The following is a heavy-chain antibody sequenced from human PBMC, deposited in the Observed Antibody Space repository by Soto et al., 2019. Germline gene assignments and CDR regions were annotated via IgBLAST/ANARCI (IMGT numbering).Heavy chain of an antibody. Sequence: GGSLRLSCAASGFTFSNYGMHWVRQAPGKGLEWVAVISYDGSNEYYADSVKGRFTISRDNSKNTLYLQMNSLRAEDTAVYYCARDSVGATYYFDYWGQGTLVTVSS. CDR2: ISYDGSNE. CDR1: GFTFSNYG. D-gene: IGHD1-26*01. V-gene: IGHV3-30*03. J-gene: IGHJ4*02. CDR3: ARDSVGATYYFDY.